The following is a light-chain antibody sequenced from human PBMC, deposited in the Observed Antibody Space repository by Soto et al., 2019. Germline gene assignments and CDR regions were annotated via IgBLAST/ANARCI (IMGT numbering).Light chain of an antibody. V-gene: IGKV1-39*01. Sequence: DIQLTQSPSSLSASVGDRVTITCRASQSISNYLNWYQQKPWKAPKLLIYSASSLHSGIPSRFSGSGSGTDFSLTISRLQPEDYATYYCQQSYCTAPFTFGPGTKVEIK. CDR2: SAS. CDR3: QQSYCTAPFT. CDR1: QSISNY. J-gene: IGKJ3*01.